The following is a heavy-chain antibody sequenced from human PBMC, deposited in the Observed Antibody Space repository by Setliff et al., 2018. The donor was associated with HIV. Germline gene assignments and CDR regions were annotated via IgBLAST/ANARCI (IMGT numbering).Heavy chain of an antibody. V-gene: IGHV1-46*01. CDR2: INPSDGST. D-gene: IGHD3-3*01. CDR3: ARDKTPIFGVVIATNWFDP. J-gene: IGHJ5*02. CDR1: GYTFTSYY. Sequence: RASVKVSCKASGYTFTSYYMHWVRQAPGQGLEWMGMINPSDGSTRYAQKLQGRVTMTRETSTTTVYMELRSLRSEDTAVYYCARDKTPIFGVVIATNWFDPWGQGTLVTVSS.